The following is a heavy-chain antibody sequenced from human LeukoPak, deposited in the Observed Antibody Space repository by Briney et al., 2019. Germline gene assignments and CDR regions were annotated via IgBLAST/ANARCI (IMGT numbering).Heavy chain of an antibody. J-gene: IGHJ3*02. CDR1: AFTFSSYA. D-gene: IGHD1-26*01. CDR2: IWYDDSNK. V-gene: IGHV3-33*06. CDR3: AKNYHSGRGTNDAFDI. Sequence: GRSLRLSCAASAFTFSSYAMHWVRQAPGKGLEWVAVIWYDDSNKYYADSVTGRFTISRDNSKNTLYLQMNSLRAEDTAVYYCAKNYHSGRGTNDAFDIWSQGTMVTVSS.